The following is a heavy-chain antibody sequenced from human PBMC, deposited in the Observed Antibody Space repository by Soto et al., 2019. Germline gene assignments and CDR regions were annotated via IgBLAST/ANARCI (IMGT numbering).Heavy chain of an antibody. CDR1: GGSISSGGYY. J-gene: IGHJ4*02. CDR2: IYYSAST. D-gene: IGHD3-16*01. CDR3: ARAWGGYFDY. Sequence: QVQLQESGPGLVRPSQTLSLTCTVSGGSISSGGYYWSGIRQHPGKGLEWTGYIYYSASTYYNPSLKSRVTISVDTSKNQFSLRLSSVTAADTAVYYCARAWGGYFDYWGQGTLVTVSS. V-gene: IGHV4-31*03.